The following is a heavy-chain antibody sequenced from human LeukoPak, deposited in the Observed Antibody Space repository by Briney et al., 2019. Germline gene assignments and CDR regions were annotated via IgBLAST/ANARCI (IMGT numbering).Heavy chain of an antibody. Sequence: SVKVSCKASGGTFCSYAISWVRQAPGQGLEWMGRIIPIFGIANYAQKFQGRVTITADKSTSTAYMELSSLRSEDTAVYYCAREYYYDSSGYIDYWGQGTLVTVSS. CDR1: GGTFCSYA. CDR3: AREYYYDSSGYIDY. D-gene: IGHD3-22*01. V-gene: IGHV1-69*04. CDR2: IIPIFGIA. J-gene: IGHJ4*02.